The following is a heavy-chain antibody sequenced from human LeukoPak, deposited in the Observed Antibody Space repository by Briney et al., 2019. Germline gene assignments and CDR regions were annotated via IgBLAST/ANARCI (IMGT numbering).Heavy chain of an antibody. CDR3: ARSDGSGSYYNPTYYYYYGMDV. Sequence: SETLSLTCAVYGGSSSGYYWSWIRQPPGKGLEWIGEINHSGSTNYNPSLKSRVTVSVDTSKNQFSLKLSSVTAADTAVYYCARSDGSGSYYNPTYYYYYGMDVWDQGTTVTVSS. V-gene: IGHV4-34*01. D-gene: IGHD3-10*01. CDR2: INHSGST. J-gene: IGHJ6*02. CDR1: GGSSSGYY.